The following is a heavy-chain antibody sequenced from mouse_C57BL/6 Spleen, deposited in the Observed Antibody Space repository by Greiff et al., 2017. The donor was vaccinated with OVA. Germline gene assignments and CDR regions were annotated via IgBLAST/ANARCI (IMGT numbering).Heavy chain of an antibody. CDR3: ARLTNRYYFDY. CDR2: ISDGGSYT. V-gene: IGHV5-4*03. Sequence: EVMLVESGGGLVKPGGSLKLSCAASGFTFSSYAMSWVRQTPEKRLEWVATISDGGSYTYYPDNVKGRFTISRDNAKNNLYLQMSHLKSEDTAMYYCARLTNRYYFDYWGQGTTLTVSS. D-gene: IGHD6-1*01. CDR1: GFTFSSYA. J-gene: IGHJ2*01.